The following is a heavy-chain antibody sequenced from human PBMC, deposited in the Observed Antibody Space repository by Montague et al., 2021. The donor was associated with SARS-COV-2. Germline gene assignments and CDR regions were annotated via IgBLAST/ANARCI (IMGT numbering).Heavy chain of an antibody. CDR3: AKVAGSHDTFDI. CDR1: GYSISTGYY. Sequence: SETLSLTCTASGYSISTGYYWGWIRQPPGKGLEWIGTIYHSGSTYFNPSLKSRVTISVGTSKNQFSLNLSSVTAADTAVYYCAKVAGSHDTFDIWGRGTMVTVSS. D-gene: IGHD6-19*01. J-gene: IGHJ3*02. V-gene: IGHV4-38-2*02. CDR2: IYHSGST.